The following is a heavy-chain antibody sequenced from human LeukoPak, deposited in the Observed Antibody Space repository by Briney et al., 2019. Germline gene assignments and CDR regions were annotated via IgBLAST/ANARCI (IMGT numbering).Heavy chain of an antibody. CDR3: ARGVTARGFYYYMDI. J-gene: IGHJ6*03. CDR1: GYTFTRYY. V-gene: IGHV1-2*02. D-gene: IGHD2-21*02. Sequence: ASVKVSCKASGYTFTRYYIQWVRQAPGQGLGWMGWINPHSGGTNYAQEFQGRVTMTRDTSISTAYMELSSLRPDDTAVYSCARGVTARGFYYYMDIWGKGTTVTISS. CDR2: INPHSGGT.